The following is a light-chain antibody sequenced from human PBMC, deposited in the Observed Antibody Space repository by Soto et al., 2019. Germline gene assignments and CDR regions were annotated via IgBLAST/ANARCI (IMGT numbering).Light chain of an antibody. Sequence: DIQVTQSPSSVSASVGDRVTITCRTSQDVSSWLAWYQQKPGKAPELLIYSASTFQTGVPSRFSGSGSGTDFTLTISSLQPEDFANYYCQPANSFPLTLGGGTKVEIK. V-gene: IGKV1-12*01. CDR2: SAS. J-gene: IGKJ4*01. CDR3: QPANSFPLT. CDR1: QDVSSW.